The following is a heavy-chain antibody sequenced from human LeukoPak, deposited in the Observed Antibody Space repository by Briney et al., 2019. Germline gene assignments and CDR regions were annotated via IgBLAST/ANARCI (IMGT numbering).Heavy chain of an antibody. D-gene: IGHD2-15*01. Sequence: ASAKVSCKASGYTFTSYDINWVRQATGQGLEWMGWMSPNSGNTGYAQKFQGRVTMTRDTSISTAYLELSRLRSDDTAVYYCAIETDIVVVVAATPEHWFDPWGQGTLVTVSS. CDR2: MSPNSGNT. V-gene: IGHV1-8*01. CDR3: AIETDIVVVVAATPEHWFDP. CDR1: GYTFTSYD. J-gene: IGHJ5*02.